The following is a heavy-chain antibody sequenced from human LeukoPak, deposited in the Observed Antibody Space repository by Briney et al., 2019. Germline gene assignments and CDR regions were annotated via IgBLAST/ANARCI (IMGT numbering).Heavy chain of an antibody. CDR1: GFTFSSYA. CDR3: ARERVDDNSGYYYVFYFHS. D-gene: IGHD3-22*01. CDR2: ISGSGGST. J-gene: IGHJ4*02. Sequence: GGSLRLSCAASGFTFSSYAMSWVRQAPGKGLEWVSAISGSGGSTYYADSVKGRFTISRDNAKNSLFLQMNSLRAEDTAEYYCARERVDDNSGYYYVFYFHSWGPGTLVTVSS. V-gene: IGHV3-23*01.